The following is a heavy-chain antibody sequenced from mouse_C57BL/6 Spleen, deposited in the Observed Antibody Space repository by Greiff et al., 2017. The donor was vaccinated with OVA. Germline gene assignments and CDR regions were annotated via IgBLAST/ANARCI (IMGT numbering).Heavy chain of an antibody. CDR3: ARSYGKGFDY. CDR1: GYAFTNYL. D-gene: IGHD2-1*01. V-gene: IGHV1-54*01. J-gene: IGHJ2*01. Sequence: QVQLKESGAELVRPGTSVKVSCKASGYAFTNYLIEWVKQRPGQGLEWIGVINPGSGGTNYNEKFKGKATLTADKSSSTAYMQLSSLTSEDSAVYFCARSYGKGFDYWGQGTTLTVSS. CDR2: INPGSGGT.